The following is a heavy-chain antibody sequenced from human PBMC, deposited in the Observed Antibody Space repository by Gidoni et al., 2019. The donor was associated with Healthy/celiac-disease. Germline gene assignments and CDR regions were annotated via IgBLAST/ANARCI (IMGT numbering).Heavy chain of an antibody. J-gene: IGHJ4*02. V-gene: IGHV3-73*02. CDR3: TRHVGDGYNWEYEENYFDY. D-gene: IGHD5-12*01. CDR1: GFTFSGSA. CDR2: IRSKANSYAT. Sequence: EVQLVESGGGLVQPGGSLKLSCAASGFTFSGSAMHWVRQASGKGLEWVGRIRSKANSYATAYAASVKGRFTISRDDSKNTAYLQMNSLKTEDTAVYYCTRHVGDGYNWEYEENYFDYWGQGTLVTVSS.